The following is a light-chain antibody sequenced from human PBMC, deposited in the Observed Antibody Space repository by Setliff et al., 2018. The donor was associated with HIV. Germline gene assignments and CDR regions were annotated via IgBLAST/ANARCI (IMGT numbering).Light chain of an antibody. Sequence: SYELTQPHSVSVATAQMARITCGGNNIGSKAVHWYQQKPGQSPVVVMYQDTKRPSGIPERFSGSNSGNTATLTISGTQAMDEADYYCQAWDSTTGVFGTGTKVTVL. CDR2: QDT. V-gene: IGLV3-12*02. CDR1: NIGSKA. CDR3: QAWDSTTGV. J-gene: IGLJ1*01.